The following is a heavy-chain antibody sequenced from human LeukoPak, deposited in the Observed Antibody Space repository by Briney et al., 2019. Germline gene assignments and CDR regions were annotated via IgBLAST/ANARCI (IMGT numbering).Heavy chain of an antibody. CDR1: GGSISSSSYY. J-gene: IGHJ4*02. Sequence: SETLSLTCTVSGGSISSSSYYWGWIRQPPGKGLEWIGSIYYSGSTYYNPSLKSRVTISVDTSKNQFSLKLSSVTAADTAVYYCARDGSGSSGYYFDYWGQGTLVTVSS. V-gene: IGHV4-39*07. D-gene: IGHD3-22*01. CDR2: IYYSGST. CDR3: ARDGSGSSGYYFDY.